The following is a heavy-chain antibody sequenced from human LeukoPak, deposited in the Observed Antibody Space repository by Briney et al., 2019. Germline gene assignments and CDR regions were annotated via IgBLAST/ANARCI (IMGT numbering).Heavy chain of an antibody. V-gene: IGHV4-61*02. CDR3: ARGGCSRPHYYGMDV. CDR1: GGSISSGSYY. CDR2: IYTSGST. Sequence: SETLSLTCTVSGGSISSGSYYWSWIRQPAGKGLEWIGRIYTSGSTNYNPSLKSRVTISVDTSKNQFSLKLSSVTAADTAVYYCARGGCSRPHYYGMDVWGQGTTVTVSS. D-gene: IGHD2-15*01. J-gene: IGHJ6*02.